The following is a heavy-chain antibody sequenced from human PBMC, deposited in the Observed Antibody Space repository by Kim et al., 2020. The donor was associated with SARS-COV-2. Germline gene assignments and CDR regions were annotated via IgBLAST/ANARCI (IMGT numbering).Heavy chain of an antibody. Sequence: GGSLRLSCAASGLSFRYYAMSWVRQAPGKGLEWVSAISGDTTYYADSVKGRFTISKDNSKNTMYLQTNSLRAEDTALYYCAKPWYSGPNDYWGQGTLVTVSS. CDR3: AKPWYSGPNDY. D-gene: IGHD1-26*01. CDR1: GLSFRYYA. V-gene: IGHV3-23*01. CDR2: ISGDTT. J-gene: IGHJ4*02.